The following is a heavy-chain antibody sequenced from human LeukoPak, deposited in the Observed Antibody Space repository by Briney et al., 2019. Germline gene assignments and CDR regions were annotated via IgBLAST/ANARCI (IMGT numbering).Heavy chain of an antibody. CDR1: GYTFTDYY. Sequence: GASVKVSCKASGYTFTDYYMHWVRQAPGQGLEWMGWINPNSGDTDYAQNFQDRVTMTRDTSISTAYMELSRLRSDDTAVYYCARGGTTSCYNYWGQGTLVTVSS. CDR2: INPNSGDT. J-gene: IGHJ4*02. V-gene: IGHV1-2*02. CDR3: ARGGTTSCYNY. D-gene: IGHD2-2*02.